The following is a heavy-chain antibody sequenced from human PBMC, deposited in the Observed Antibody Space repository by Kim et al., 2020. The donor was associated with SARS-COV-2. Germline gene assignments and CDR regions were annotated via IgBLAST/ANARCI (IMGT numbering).Heavy chain of an antibody. CDR2: IYYSGST. CDR3: ASCREDMYNWFDP. J-gene: IGHJ5*02. V-gene: IGHV4-31*03. Sequence: SETLSLTCTVSGGSISSGGYYWSWIRQHPGKGLEWIGYIYYSGSTYYNPSLKSRVTISVDTSKNQFSLKLSSVTAADTAVYYCASCREDMYNWFDPWGQGTLVTVSS. CDR1: GGSISSGGYY.